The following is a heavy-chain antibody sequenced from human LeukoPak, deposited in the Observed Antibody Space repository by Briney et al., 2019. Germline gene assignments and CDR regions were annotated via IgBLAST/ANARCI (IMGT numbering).Heavy chain of an antibody. J-gene: IGHJ5*02. CDR2: INSDGTTI. Sequence: GGSLRLSCAASGFTFSSSWMHWVRQTPGEGLVWVSRINSDGTTINYADSVEGRFTIFRDNAKNTLYLQMNSLRADDTALYYCARAGYYYFDPWGQGTLVTVSS. CDR1: GFTFSSSW. V-gene: IGHV3-74*01. D-gene: IGHD3-10*01. CDR3: ARAGYYYFDP.